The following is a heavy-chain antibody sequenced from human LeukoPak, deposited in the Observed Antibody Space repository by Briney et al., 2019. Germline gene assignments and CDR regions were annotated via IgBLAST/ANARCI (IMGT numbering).Heavy chain of an antibody. V-gene: IGHV3-7*01. CDR1: GFTFSGSW. CDR3: ATLSHDVFLGHSPFDR. CDR2: INQDGGET. D-gene: IGHD3-9*01. J-gene: IGHJ4*02. Sequence: GGSLRLSCAVSGFTFSGSWMSWVRQAPGKGLEWVANINQDGGETPYVGAVQGRFTISRDNAKKLLFLQMNGLRAEDTAVYYCATLSHDVFLGHSPFDRWGQGTLVTVSS.